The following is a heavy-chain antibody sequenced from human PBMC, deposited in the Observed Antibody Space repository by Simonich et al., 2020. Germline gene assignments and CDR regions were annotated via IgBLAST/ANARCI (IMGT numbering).Heavy chain of an antibody. J-gene: IGHJ6*02. D-gene: IGHD6-13*01. CDR2: IYHRGST. CDR3: ARVGYSNYYYYGMDV. V-gene: IGHV4-38-2*01. CDR1: GYSISSGYY. Sequence: QVQLQESGPGLVKPSETLSLTCAVSGYSISSGYYWGWTRQPPGKGLDGIGSIYHRGSTSYNPSLKSRVTISVDTSKNQFSRKLSSVTAADTAVYYCARVGYSNYYYYGMDVWGQGTTVTVSS.